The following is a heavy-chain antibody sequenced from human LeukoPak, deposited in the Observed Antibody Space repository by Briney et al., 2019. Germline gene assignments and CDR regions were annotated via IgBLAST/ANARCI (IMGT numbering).Heavy chain of an antibody. CDR3: ARHGAMTGNFQH. D-gene: IGHD6-19*01. Sequence: SETVSHPCTVSGGSISSGSYYWGWIRQPPGKGLEWIGSIYYSGSTYYVQSLKSRVTISVDTSNNQFSLKLSSVTAADMAVYYCARHGAMTGNFQHWGQGTRVTSSS. V-gene: IGHV4-39*01. CDR1: GGSISSGSYY. J-gene: IGHJ1*01. CDR2: IYYSGST.